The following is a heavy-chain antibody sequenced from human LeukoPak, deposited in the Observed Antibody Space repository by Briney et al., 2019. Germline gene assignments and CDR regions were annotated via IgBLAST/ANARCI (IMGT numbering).Heavy chain of an antibody. D-gene: IGHD5-24*01. CDR3: ASESRRWLQSSY. Sequence: GGSLRLSCAASGFTFSSYSMNWVRQAPGKGLEWVSSISSSSSYIYYADSVKGRFTISRDNAKNSLYLQMNSLRAEDTAVYYCASESRRWLQSSYWGQGTLVTVSS. CDR2: ISSSSSYI. J-gene: IGHJ4*02. CDR1: GFTFSSYS. V-gene: IGHV3-21*01.